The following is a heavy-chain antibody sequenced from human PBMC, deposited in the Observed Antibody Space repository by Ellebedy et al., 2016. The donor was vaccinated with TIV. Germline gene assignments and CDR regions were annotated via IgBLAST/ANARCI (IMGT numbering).Heavy chain of an antibody. J-gene: IGHJ4*02. V-gene: IGHV4-34*01. Sequence: GSLRLSXGVFGGSFSGYYWSWIRQAPGKGLEWVGEINHSGSTKYNPSLKSRVTISMDTSKNHFSLNLNSVTAADTAVYYCARGALSLIRGNGYWGQGTLVIVSS. D-gene: IGHD3-10*01. CDR2: INHSGST. CDR1: GGSFSGYY. CDR3: ARGALSLIRGNGY.